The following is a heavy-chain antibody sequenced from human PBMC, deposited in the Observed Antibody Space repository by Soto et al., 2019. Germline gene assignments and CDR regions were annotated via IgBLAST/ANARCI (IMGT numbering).Heavy chain of an antibody. CDR2: IIPVIDTA. V-gene: IGHV1-69*13. Sequence: SVKVSCKASGGTFSNYAFNWVRQAPVQGLEWMGGIIPVIDTADYAQKLQGRVTITADESTSTVYMDLSSLRAEDTAVYYCAKDLAAYYAFWSGYSPRGEFDYWGQGTLVTVSS. CDR1: GGTFSNYA. J-gene: IGHJ4*02. D-gene: IGHD3-3*01. CDR3: AKDLAAYYAFWSGYSPRGEFDY.